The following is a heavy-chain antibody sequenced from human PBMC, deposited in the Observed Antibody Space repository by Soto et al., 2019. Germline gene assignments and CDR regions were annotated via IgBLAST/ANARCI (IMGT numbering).Heavy chain of an antibody. CDR2: ISSGGST. Sequence: SETLSLTCTVSGGSISGYHWSWIRQPPGRGLEWIGYISSGGSTNYSPSLEDRLTMSVDTSKNQFSLKLSPVAAADTAVYYCARRYGDCFDYWGQGTLVTVSS. D-gene: IGHD4-17*01. J-gene: IGHJ4*02. V-gene: IGHV4-59*08. CDR1: GGSISGYH. CDR3: ARRYGDCFDY.